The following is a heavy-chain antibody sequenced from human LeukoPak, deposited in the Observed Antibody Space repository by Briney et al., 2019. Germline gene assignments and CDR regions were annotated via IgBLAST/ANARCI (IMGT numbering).Heavy chain of an antibody. CDR2: INPSGGST. D-gene: IGHD5-18*01. Sequence: FXXXYMHWVRQAPXQGXEWMGIINPSGGSTSYAQKFQGRVTMTRDTSTSTVYMELSSLRSEDTAVYYCARGSVQLCPRYWGQGTLVTVSS. CDR1: FXXXY. J-gene: IGHJ4*02. V-gene: IGHV1-46*01. CDR3: ARGSVQLCPRY.